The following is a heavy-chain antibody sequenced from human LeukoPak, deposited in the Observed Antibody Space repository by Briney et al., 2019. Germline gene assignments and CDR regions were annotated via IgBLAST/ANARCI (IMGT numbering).Heavy chain of an antibody. D-gene: IGHD6-13*01. CDR2: IYHSGST. Sequence: SETLSLTCTVSGYSISSGYYWGWIRQPPGKGLEWIGSIYHSGSTYYNPSLKSRVTISVDTSKNQFSLKLSSVTAADTAVYYCARRERYSSSWYVRAVGVGFDPWGQGTLVTVSS. CDR3: ARRERYSSSWYVRAVGVGFDP. CDR1: GYSISSGYY. J-gene: IGHJ5*02. V-gene: IGHV4-38-2*02.